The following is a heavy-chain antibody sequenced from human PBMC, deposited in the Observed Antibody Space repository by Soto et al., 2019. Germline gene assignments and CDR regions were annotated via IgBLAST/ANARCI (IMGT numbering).Heavy chain of an antibody. J-gene: IGHJ4*02. CDR3: AKHEYSGYDSFYGPDY. CDR1: GFTFSSYA. Sequence: GGSLRLSCAASGFTFSSYAMSWVRQAPGKGLEWVSAISGSGGSTYYAASVKGRFTISRDNSKNTLYLQMNSLRAEDTAVYYCAKHEYSGYDSFYGPDYWGQGTLVTVSS. D-gene: IGHD5-12*01. V-gene: IGHV3-23*01. CDR2: ISGSGGST.